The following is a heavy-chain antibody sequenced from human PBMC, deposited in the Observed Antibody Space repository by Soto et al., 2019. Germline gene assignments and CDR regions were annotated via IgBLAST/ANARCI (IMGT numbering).Heavy chain of an antibody. J-gene: IGHJ4*02. CDR3: ARLPRDCNKTSCYYADH. V-gene: IGHV5-51*01. Sequence: ESLKISCRGSGYDFNTNWFGWVRQLPCRGLEWVGIMYPGDSDTRYNPSLQGHVTLSVDVTVSTAFLQWRSLGTSDTGMYFCARLPRDCNKTSCYYADHWGQGTQVTVSS. CDR1: GYDFNTNW. D-gene: IGHD3-3*01. CDR2: MYPGDSDT.